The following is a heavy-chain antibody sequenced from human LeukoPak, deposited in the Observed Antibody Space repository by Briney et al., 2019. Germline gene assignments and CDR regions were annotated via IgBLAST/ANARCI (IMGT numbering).Heavy chain of an antibody. Sequence: PGGSLRLSCSASGFTLDDYAMAWVRQAPGKGLEWDSGISWNSSNIIYADSVKDRFTISIVNAKNSLYLQMNSLRAEDTALYYCARVADPVGSYGMDGGGQGTTATAS. J-gene: IGHJ6*02. CDR1: GFTLDDYA. CDR2: ISWNSSNI. D-gene: IGHD6-19*01. V-gene: IGHV3-9*01. CDR3: ARVADPVGSYGMDG.